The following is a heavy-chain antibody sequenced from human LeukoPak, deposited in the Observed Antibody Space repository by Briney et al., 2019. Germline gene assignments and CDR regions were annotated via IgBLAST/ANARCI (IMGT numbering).Heavy chain of an antibody. CDR1: GFTFSSYW. CDR3: ARVQLERVPDC. CDR2: IKQDGSEK. Sequence: PAWSLRLSCAASGFTFSSYWMSWVRQAPGKGLEGVANIKQDGSEKYYVDSVKGRFTISRDNAKNSLYLQMNSLRAEDTVVYYCARVQLERVPDCWGRGTLVTVSS. J-gene: IGHJ4*02. V-gene: IGHV3-7*01. D-gene: IGHD1-1*01.